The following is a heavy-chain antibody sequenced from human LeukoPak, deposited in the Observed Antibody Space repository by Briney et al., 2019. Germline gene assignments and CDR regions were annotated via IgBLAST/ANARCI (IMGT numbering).Heavy chain of an antibody. D-gene: IGHD3-10*01. V-gene: IGHV4-39*07. Sequence: PSETLSLTCTVSGGSISSSSYYWGWIRQPPGKGLEWIGSIYYSGSTYYNPSLKSRVTISVDTSKNQFSLKLSSVTAADTAVYYCARDPGFGESLYYYGMDVWGQGTTVTVSS. CDR3: ARDPGFGESLYYYGMDV. CDR1: GGSISSSSYY. CDR2: IYYSGST. J-gene: IGHJ6*02.